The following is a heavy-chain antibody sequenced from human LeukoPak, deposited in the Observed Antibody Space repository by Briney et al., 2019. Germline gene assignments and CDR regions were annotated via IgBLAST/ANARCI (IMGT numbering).Heavy chain of an antibody. D-gene: IGHD6-13*01. CDR1: GDSISSSSSY. CDR2: IYYSGST. Sequence: PSETLSLTCTVSGDSISSSSSYWGWIRQPPGEGLEWIGSIYYSGSTYYNTSLKSRVTISVDTSKNQFSLKLSSVTAADTAVYYCARTTEAHSWRTRYYDYYMDVWGKGTTVTVSS. V-gene: IGHV4-39*07. CDR3: ARTTEAHSWRTRYYDYYMDV. J-gene: IGHJ6*03.